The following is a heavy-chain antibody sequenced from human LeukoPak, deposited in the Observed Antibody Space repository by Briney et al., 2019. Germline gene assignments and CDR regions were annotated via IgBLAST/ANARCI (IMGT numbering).Heavy chain of an antibody. J-gene: IGHJ4*02. V-gene: IGHV4-34*01. Sequence: PSETLSLTCAVYGGSFSGYYWSWIRQPPGKGLEWIGEINHSGSTNYNPSLKSRVTISVDTSKNQFSLKLSSVTAADTAVYYCARGYGDYDADRDYWGQGTLVTVSS. D-gene: IGHD4-17*01. CDR2: INHSGST. CDR1: GGSFSGYY. CDR3: ARGYGDYDADRDY.